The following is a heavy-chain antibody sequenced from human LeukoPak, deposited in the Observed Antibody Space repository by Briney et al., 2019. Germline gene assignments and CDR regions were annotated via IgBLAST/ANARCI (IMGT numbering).Heavy chain of an antibody. V-gene: IGHV3-48*01. D-gene: IGHD3-10*01. CDR3: ARDRLGVTTPNFDY. Sequence: GGSLRLSCAASGFTFSSYSLNWVRQAPGKGLEWVSYISSSGSPIYYADSVKSRFTISRDNAKNSLYLQMNSLRAEDTAVYYCARDRLGVTTPNFDYWGQGTLVTVSS. J-gene: IGHJ4*02. CDR2: ISSSGSPI. CDR1: GFTFSSYS.